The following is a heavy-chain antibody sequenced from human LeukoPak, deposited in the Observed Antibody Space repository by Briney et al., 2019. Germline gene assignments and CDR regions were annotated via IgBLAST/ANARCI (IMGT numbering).Heavy chain of an antibody. Sequence: EASVKVSCKASGYTFTSNGISWVRQAPGQGLEWMGWISVYNGHTNSAQKFQGRFTMTTDTSTSTAYMELRSLRSDDTAVYYCAGAGWWELPRYAFDIWGQGTMVTVSS. CDR1: GYTFTSNG. CDR3: AGAGWWELPRYAFDI. V-gene: IGHV1-18*01. D-gene: IGHD1-26*01. CDR2: ISVYNGHT. J-gene: IGHJ3*02.